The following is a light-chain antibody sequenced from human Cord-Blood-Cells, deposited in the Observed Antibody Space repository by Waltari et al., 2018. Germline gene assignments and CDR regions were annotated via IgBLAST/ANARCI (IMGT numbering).Light chain of an antibody. J-gene: IGLJ3*02. Sequence: QSVLTQPPSVSGAPGQRVTIPCTGRSPNIGAGYAVHWYQQLPGTAPKLLSYGNSNRPSWVPDRFSGSKSGTSASLAITGLQAEDEADYYCQSYDSSLSGSVFGGGTKLTVL. CDR3: QSYDSSLSGSV. V-gene: IGLV1-40*01. CDR1: SPNIGAGYA. CDR2: GNS.